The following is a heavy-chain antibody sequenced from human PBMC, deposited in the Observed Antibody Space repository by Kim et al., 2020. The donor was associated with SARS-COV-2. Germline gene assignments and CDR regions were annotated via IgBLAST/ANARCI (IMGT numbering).Heavy chain of an antibody. Sequence: GGSLRLSCAASGFTFSSYGMHWVRQAPGKGLEWVAVIWYDGSNKYYEDSVKGRLTISRDNSKNTLYLRMNSLRAEDTAVYYCARGGRWRQLRGVDYWGQGNLVTVSS. V-gene: IGHV3-33*01. D-gene: IGHD5-12*01. CDR1: GFTFSSYG. CDR2: IWYDGSNK. CDR3: ARGGRWRQLRGVDY. J-gene: IGHJ4*02.